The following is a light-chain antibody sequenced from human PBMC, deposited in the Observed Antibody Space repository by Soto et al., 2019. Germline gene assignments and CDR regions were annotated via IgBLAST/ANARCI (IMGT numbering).Light chain of an antibody. CDR1: QSILYSPNNKTY. CDR2: WAS. J-gene: IGKJ1*01. CDR3: QQYYTNSWT. Sequence: DIVMTQSPDSLAVSLGERATINCKSSQSILYSPNNKTYLAWYQHRPGQPPNLLIYWASTRESGVPDRFSGSGSGTNFTIAISSLQAEDVAVYYCQQYYTNSWTFGQGTRVEI. V-gene: IGKV4-1*01.